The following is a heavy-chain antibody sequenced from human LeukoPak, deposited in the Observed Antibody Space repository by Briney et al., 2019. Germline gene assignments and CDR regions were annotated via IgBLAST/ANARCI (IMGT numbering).Heavy chain of an antibody. CDR3: ARDLGIDYYDTSGYYTGTLYFFDY. D-gene: IGHD3-22*01. CDR1: GYTFTSYG. Sequence: ASVTVSCKASGYTFTSYGISWVRQAPGQGLEWMGWISAYNGDTKYAPKFQGRVTMTTDTSTDTAYMELGSLRSDDTALYYCARDLGIDYYDTSGYYTGTLYFFDYWGQGTLVTVSS. J-gene: IGHJ4*02. V-gene: IGHV1-18*01. CDR2: ISAYNGDT.